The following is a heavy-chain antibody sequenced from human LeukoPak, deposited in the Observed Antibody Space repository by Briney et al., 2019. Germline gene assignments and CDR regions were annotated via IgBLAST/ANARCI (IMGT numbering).Heavy chain of an antibody. CDR3: ARAHSSSFDY. Sequence: GGSLRLSCAASGFTFSSYWMSWVRQAPGKGLEWVANIKEDGSEKYYVDSVKGRFTISRDNAKNSQYLQLNSLRAEDTAVYYCARAHSSSFDYWGQGTLVTVSS. J-gene: IGHJ4*02. D-gene: IGHD6-13*01. CDR2: IKEDGSEK. CDR1: GFTFSSYW. V-gene: IGHV3-7*01.